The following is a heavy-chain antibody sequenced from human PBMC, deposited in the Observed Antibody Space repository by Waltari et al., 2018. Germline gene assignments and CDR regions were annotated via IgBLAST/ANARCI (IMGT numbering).Heavy chain of an antibody. CDR2: ISGSDT. D-gene: IGHD2-21*01. CDR1: GFTFSRYA. V-gene: IGHV3-23*01. CDR3: AKDHISRNGDTAIDP. J-gene: IGHJ5*02. Sequence: EVQLLESGGGLAQPGGSLRLSCAASGFTFSRYAMIWFRQGPGKGPEWVSGISGSDTYYTGSVKGRFTRSRDKSKDTLYLQMNSLRAEDTAIYYCAKDHISRNGDTAIDPWGQGTLVTVSS.